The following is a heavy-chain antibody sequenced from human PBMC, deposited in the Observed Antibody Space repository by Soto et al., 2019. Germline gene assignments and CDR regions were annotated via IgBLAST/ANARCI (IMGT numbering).Heavy chain of an antibody. D-gene: IGHD3-3*01. J-gene: IGHJ6*02. Sequence: SETLSLTCTVSGGSITRGGHYWSWIRQHPGKGLEWIGYIYYSGSTYYNPSLKSRVTISVDTSKNQFSLKVRSVNVADTAVYYCARDQGGIKISGAPYGMDVWGQGTTATASS. CDR2: IYYSGST. CDR3: ARDQGGIKISGAPYGMDV. CDR1: GGSITRGGHY. V-gene: IGHV4-31*03.